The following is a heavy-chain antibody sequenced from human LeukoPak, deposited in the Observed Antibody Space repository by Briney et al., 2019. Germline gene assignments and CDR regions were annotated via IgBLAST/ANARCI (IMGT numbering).Heavy chain of an antibody. Sequence: ASVNVSCTASGYTLASFDINWVRQTPGQGPEWMGWLNPNNGNTGYAQIFQGRVTMTRNASISTAYMELSRLRSGDTAVYYCAREREWEVELRRVFDYWGQGTLVTVSS. CDR1: GYTLASFD. V-gene: IGHV1-8*01. CDR3: AREREWEVELRRVFDY. J-gene: IGHJ4*02. CDR2: LNPNNGNT. D-gene: IGHD1-7*01.